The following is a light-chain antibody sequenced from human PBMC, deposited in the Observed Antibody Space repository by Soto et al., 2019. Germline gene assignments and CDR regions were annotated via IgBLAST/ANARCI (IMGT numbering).Light chain of an antibody. V-gene: IGKV3-20*01. CDR3: LQYGVPLWS. J-gene: IGKJ1*01. CDR1: QSVTANY. CDR2: AAS. Sequence: EIALTQSPGTLSLSPGERATLSCRASQSVTANYLAWYQQRPGQAPRLLIYAASIGATGVPDRFSGSGSWTDFRLTISRLEPEDFAVYYCLQYGVPLWSFGQGTTVEIK.